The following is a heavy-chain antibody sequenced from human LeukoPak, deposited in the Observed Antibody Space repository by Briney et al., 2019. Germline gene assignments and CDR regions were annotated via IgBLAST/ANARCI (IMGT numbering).Heavy chain of an antibody. CDR2: IYYSGSI. J-gene: IGHJ4*02. D-gene: IGHD1-26*01. CDR1: GGSISSSSYY. V-gene: IGHV4-39*07. Sequence: SETLSLTCTVSGGSISSSSYYWGWIRQPPGKGLEWIGSIYYSGSIYYNPSLKSRVTISVDTSKNQLSLKLRSVTAADTAVYYCARERREQLLPPYTRLVTYFDYWGQGTLVTVSS. CDR3: ARERREQLLPPYTRLVTYFDY.